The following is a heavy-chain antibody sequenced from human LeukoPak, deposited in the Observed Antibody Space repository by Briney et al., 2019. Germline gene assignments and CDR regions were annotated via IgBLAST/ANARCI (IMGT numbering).Heavy chain of an antibody. V-gene: IGHV3-7*03. Sequence: SGGSLRLSCAASGFTFSSCWMSWVRQAPGKGLEWVANIKQDGSEKYYVDSVKGRFTISRDNAKNSLYLQMNSLRAEDTAVYYCARENYDILTGSNWFDPWGQGTLVTVSS. CDR2: IKQDGSEK. J-gene: IGHJ5*02. D-gene: IGHD3-9*01. CDR3: ARENYDILTGSNWFDP. CDR1: GFTFSSCW.